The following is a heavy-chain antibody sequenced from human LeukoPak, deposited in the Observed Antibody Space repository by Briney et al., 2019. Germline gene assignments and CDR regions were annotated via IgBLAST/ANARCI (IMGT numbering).Heavy chain of an antibody. CDR1: GGTFSSYA. CDR3: ARDRGVAVAGFPDY. J-gene: IGHJ4*02. Sequence: ASVKVSCKASGGTFSSYAISWVRQAPGQGLEWMGGIIPIFGTANYAQKFQGRVTITADKSTSTAYMELSSLRSEDTAVYYCARDRGVAVAGFPDYWGQGTLVTVSS. CDR2: IIPIFGTA. V-gene: IGHV1-69*06. D-gene: IGHD6-19*01.